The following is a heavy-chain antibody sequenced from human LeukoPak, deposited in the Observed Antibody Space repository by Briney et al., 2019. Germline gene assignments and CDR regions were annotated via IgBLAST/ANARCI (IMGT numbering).Heavy chain of an antibody. J-gene: IGHJ1*01. CDR2: ISYDGSNK. V-gene: IGHV3-30-3*01. D-gene: IGHD4-11*01. Sequence: GGSLRLSCAASGFTFTNYAMHWVRQAPGKGLEWVAVISYDGSNKYYADSVKGRLTISRDNSKNTLYLQMNSLRTEATAVYYCARGDYGTYGYFQHWGQGSLVTVSS. CDR1: GFTFTNYA. CDR3: ARGDYGTYGYFQH.